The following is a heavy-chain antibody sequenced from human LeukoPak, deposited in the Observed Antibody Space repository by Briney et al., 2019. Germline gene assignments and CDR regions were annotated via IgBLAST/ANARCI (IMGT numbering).Heavy chain of an antibody. CDR3: AREGRGNWYFDL. CDR1: GFTFSSYS. CDR2: ISSSSSYI. Sequence: GGSLRLSCAASGFTFSSYSMNWVRQAPGKGLEWVSSISSSSSYIYYADSVKGRFTISRDNAKNSPYLQMNSLRAEDTAVYYCAREGRGNWYFDLWGRGTLVTVSS. D-gene: IGHD1-26*01. V-gene: IGHV3-21*01. J-gene: IGHJ2*01.